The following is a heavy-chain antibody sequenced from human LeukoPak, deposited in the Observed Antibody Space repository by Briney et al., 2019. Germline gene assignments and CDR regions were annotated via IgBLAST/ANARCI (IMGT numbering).Heavy chain of an antibody. V-gene: IGHV3-66*01. J-gene: IGHJ3*02. CDR3: ARSIAVAGTIAFDI. Sequence: GGSLRLSFAAPGFTVSSDNMSWVRQAPGKGLEWVSVIYRRGDTYYADFVKGRFTISRDESKNTLYFQMNSLRAEDTAVYYCARSIAVAGTIAFDIWGQGTMVTVSS. CDR1: GFTVSSDN. D-gene: IGHD6-19*01. CDR2: IYRRGDT.